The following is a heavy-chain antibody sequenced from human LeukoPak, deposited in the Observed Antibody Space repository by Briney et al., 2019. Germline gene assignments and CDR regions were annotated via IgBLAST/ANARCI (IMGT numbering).Heavy chain of an antibody. J-gene: IGHJ4*02. V-gene: IGHV3-23*01. D-gene: IGHD1-26*01. CDR3: AKDRSIGTYYTFDH. CDR1: GFTFSSYA. CDR2: ISGSGVMT. Sequence: GGSLRLSCAASGFTFSSYAMSWVRQAPGKGLEWVSAISGSGVMTYYADSVKGRFTVSGDNSKNTLYLQMSSLTAADTAVYYCAKDRSIGTYYTFDHWGQGTLVTVSS.